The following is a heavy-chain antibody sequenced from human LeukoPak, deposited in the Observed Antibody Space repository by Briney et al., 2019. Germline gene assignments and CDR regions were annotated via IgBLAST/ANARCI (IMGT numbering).Heavy chain of an antibody. Sequence: ASVKVSCKASGYTFTSYGISWVRQAPGQGLEWMGWISAYNGNTNYAQKLQGRVTMTTDTSTSTAYMELRSLRSDDTAVYYCARDLRGPQTHTDYGGPHDAFDIWGQGTMVTVSS. CDR3: ARDLRGPQTHTDYGGPHDAFDI. J-gene: IGHJ3*02. CDR2: ISAYNGNT. V-gene: IGHV1-18*01. CDR1: GYTFTSYG. D-gene: IGHD4-23*01.